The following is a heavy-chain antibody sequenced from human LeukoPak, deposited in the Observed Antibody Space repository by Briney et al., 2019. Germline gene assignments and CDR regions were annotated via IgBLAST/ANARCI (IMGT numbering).Heavy chain of an antibody. CDR3: ARERKCGGDCYPYYYYYMDV. CDR2: ISSSSSTI. J-gene: IGHJ6*03. D-gene: IGHD2-21*02. Sequence: GGSLRLSCAASGFTFSSYSMNWVRQAPGKGLEWVSYISSSSSTIYYADSVKGRFTISRDNAKNSLYLQMNSLRAEDTAVYYCARERKCGGDCYPYYYYYMDVWGKGTTVTVSS. CDR1: GFTFSSYS. V-gene: IGHV3-48*01.